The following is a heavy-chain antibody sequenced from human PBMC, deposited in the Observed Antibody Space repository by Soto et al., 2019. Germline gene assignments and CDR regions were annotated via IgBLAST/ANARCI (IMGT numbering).Heavy chain of an antibody. J-gene: IGHJ5*02. CDR2: IYYSGST. CDR1: GGSISSGGYY. Sequence: PSETLSLTCTVSGGSISSGGYYWSGIRQHPGKGLEWIGYIYYSGSTYYNPSLKSRVTISVDTSKNQFSLKLSSVTAADTAVYYCARDLRGDGNWFDPWGQGTLVTVSS. V-gene: IGHV4-31*03. CDR3: ARDLRGDGNWFDP. D-gene: IGHD2-21*02.